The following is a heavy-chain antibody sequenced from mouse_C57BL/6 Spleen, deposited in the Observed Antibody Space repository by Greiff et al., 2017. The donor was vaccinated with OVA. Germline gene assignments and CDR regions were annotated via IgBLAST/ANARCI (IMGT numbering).Heavy chain of an antibody. D-gene: IGHD2-4*01. J-gene: IGHJ3*01. CDR1: GYTFTDYY. Sequence: VQLQQSGPELVKPGASVKISCKASGYTFTDYYMNWVKQSHGKSLEWIGDINPNNGGTSYNQKFKGKATLTVDKSSSTAYMELRSLTSEDSAVYYCAAYDYTWFDYWGQGTLVTVSA. V-gene: IGHV1-26*01. CDR2: INPNNGGT. CDR3: AAYDYTWFDY.